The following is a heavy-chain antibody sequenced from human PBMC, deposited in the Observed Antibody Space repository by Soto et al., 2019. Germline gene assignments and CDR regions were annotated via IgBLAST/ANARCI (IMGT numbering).Heavy chain of an antibody. V-gene: IGHV4-30-4*01. D-gene: IGHD4-17*01. CDR3: ARALPTTVVTYWFDP. CDR2: IYYSGST. CDR1: GGSISSGDYY. Sequence: SETLSLTCTVSGGSISSGDYYWSWIRQPPGKGLEWIGYIYYSGSTYYNPSLKSRVTISVDTSKNQFSLKLSSVTAADTAVYYCARALPTTVVTYWFDPWGQGTLVTVSS. J-gene: IGHJ5*02.